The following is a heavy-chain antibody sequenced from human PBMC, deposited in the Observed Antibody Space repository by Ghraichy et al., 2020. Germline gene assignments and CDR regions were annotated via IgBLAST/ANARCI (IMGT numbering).Heavy chain of an antibody. CDR3: ARIYGDYSSVNWFDP. CDR2: IYTSGST. J-gene: IGHJ5*02. V-gene: IGHV4-4*07. D-gene: IGHD4-17*01. CDR1: GGSISSYY. Sequence: SETLSLTCTVSGGSISSYYWSWIRQPAGKGLEWIGRIYTSGSTNYNPSLKSRVTMSVDTSKNQFSLKLSSVTAADTAVYYCARIYGDYSSVNWFDPWGQGTLVTVSS.